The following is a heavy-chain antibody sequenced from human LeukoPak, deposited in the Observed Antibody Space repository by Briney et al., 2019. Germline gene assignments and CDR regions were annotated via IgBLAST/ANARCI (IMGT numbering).Heavy chain of an antibody. Sequence: PGGSLRLSCAASGFTFSTYAMSWVRQAPGKGLEWVSTISGSSDSTYYADSVKGRFTISRDNSKNSLYLQMNSLRAEDTAVYYCAKDSRRGSYELDYWGQGTLVTVSS. V-gene: IGHV3-23*01. D-gene: IGHD1-26*01. CDR1: GFTFSTYA. CDR2: ISGSSDST. J-gene: IGHJ4*02. CDR3: AKDSRRGSYELDY.